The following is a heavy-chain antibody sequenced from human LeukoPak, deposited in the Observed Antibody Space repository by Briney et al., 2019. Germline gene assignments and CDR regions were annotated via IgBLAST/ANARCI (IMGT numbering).Heavy chain of an antibody. J-gene: IGHJ3*02. CDR2: IWYDGSRY. V-gene: IGHV3-33*01. CDR1: GFSFSSYA. Sequence: PGGSLRLSCAASGFSFSSYAMHWVRQAPGKGLEWVAVIWYDGSRYYYADSVKGRFTISRDNSKNTLYLQMNSLRAEDTAVHHCAREKDDAFDIWGQGTMVTVSS. CDR3: AREKDDAFDI.